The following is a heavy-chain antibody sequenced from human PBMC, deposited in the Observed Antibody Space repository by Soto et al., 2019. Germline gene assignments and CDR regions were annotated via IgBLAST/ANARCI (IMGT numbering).Heavy chain of an antibody. CDR3: ARLQRLDGTQYYYYYYGMDV. CDR2: TYYRSKWYN. Sequence: PSQTLSLTCAISGDSVSSNSAAWNWIRQSPSRGLEWLGRTYYRSKWYNDYAVSVKSRITINPDTSKNQFSLQLNSVTPEDTAVYYCARLQRLDGTQYYYYYYGMDVWGQGTTVTVSS. J-gene: IGHJ6*02. D-gene: IGHD6-25*01. V-gene: IGHV6-1*01. CDR1: GDSVSSNSAA.